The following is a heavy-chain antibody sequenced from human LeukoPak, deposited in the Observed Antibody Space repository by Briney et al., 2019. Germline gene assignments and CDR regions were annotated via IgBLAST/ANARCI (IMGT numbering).Heavy chain of an antibody. J-gene: IGHJ4*02. CDR3: ARGYSYGYNY. Sequence: GGSLRLSCAASGFTFSSYAMSWFRRAPGKGLNWVSAISGSGGSTYYADSVKGRFTISRDNSKNTLYLQMNSLRAEDTAVYYCARGYSYGYNYWGQGTLVTVSS. CDR1: GFTFSSYA. D-gene: IGHD5-18*01. V-gene: IGHV3-23*01. CDR2: ISGSGGST.